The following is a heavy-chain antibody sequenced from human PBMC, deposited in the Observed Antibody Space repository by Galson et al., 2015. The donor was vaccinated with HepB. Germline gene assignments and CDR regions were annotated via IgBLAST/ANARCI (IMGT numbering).Heavy chain of an antibody. J-gene: IGHJ6*02. CDR1: GFTFSKYW. Sequence: SLRLSCAASGFTFSKYWMSWVRQAPGKGLEWVANIKQDGSEKYYLDSVKGRLTISRDNAKNSLYLQMNSLRAEDTAMYYCARESQDPERSGYYPYYYYYKGMDVWGQGTTVTVSS. V-gene: IGHV3-7*01. CDR3: ARESQDPERSGYYPYYYYYKGMDV. CDR2: IKQDGSEK. D-gene: IGHD3-22*01.